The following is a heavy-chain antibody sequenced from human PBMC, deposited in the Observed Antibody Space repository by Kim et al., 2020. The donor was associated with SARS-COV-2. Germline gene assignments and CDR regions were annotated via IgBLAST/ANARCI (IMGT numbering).Heavy chain of an antibody. CDR1: GFTFDDYA. Sequence: GGSLRLSCAASGFTFDDYAMHWVRQAPGKGLEWVSLISGDGGSTYYADSVKGRFTISRDNSKNSLYLQMNSLRTEDTALYYCAKVADFWSGYYIGYYYGMDGWGQGTTVTVSS. CDR3: AKVADFWSGYYIGYYYGMDG. D-gene: IGHD3-3*01. J-gene: IGHJ6*02. V-gene: IGHV3-43*02. CDR2: ISGDGGST.